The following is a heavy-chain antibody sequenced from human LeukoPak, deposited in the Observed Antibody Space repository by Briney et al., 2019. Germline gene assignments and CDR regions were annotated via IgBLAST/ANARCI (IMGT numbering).Heavy chain of an antibody. CDR1: GFTFSIYA. J-gene: IGHJ3*02. CDR2: TSGSGGST. CDR3: AKSSYGDYHPADDAFDI. D-gene: IGHD4-17*01. Sequence: RSGGSLRLSCAASGFTFSIYAMSWVRQAPGKGLEWVSATSGSGGSTYYADSVKGRFTISRDNSKNTLYLQMNSLRAEDTAVYYCAKSSYGDYHPADDAFDIWGQGTMVTVSS. V-gene: IGHV3-23*01.